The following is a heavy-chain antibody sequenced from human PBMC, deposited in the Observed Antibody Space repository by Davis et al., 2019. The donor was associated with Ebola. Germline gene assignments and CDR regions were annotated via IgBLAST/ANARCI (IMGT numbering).Heavy chain of an antibody. Sequence: ASVKVSCKASGYTFTSYYMHWVRQAPGQGLEWMGWINPNSGGTNYAQKFQGRVTMTRDTSISTAYMELSRLRSDDTAVYYCARGPSWFGELSGWDYWGQGTLVTVSS. CDR3: ARGPSWFGELSGWDY. D-gene: IGHD3-10*01. J-gene: IGHJ4*02. V-gene: IGHV1-2*02. CDR1: GYTFTSYY. CDR2: INPNSGGT.